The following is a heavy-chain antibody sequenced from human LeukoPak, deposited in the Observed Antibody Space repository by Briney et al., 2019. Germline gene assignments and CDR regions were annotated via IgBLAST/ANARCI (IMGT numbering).Heavy chain of an antibody. V-gene: IGHV3-30*02. J-gene: IGHJ4*02. D-gene: IGHD5/OR15-5a*01. Sequence: GGSLRLSCAASGFTFSSYGMHWVRQAPGKGLEWVAFIRYDGSNKYYADSVKGRFTISRDNSKNTLYLQMNSLRTDDTAVYYCAKDGYSVYDRFDYWGQGTLVTVSS. CDR3: AKDGYSVYDRFDY. CDR1: GFTFSSYG. CDR2: IRYDGSNK.